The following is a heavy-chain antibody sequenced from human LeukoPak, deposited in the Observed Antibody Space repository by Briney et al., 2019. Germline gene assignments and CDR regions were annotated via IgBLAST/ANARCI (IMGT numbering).Heavy chain of an antibody. CDR2: MNTDTGNT. V-gene: IGHV1-8*03. CDR3: ARTAEMLTTDAFDI. Sequence: EASVKVSCKASGYTFTSYDVNWVRQVTGQALEWMGWMNTDTGNTGYAQKFQGRVTFTRSTSISTAYMELSSLRSEDTAVYFCARTAEMLTTDAFDIWGQGTMVTISS. J-gene: IGHJ3*02. D-gene: IGHD5-24*01. CDR1: GYTFTSYD.